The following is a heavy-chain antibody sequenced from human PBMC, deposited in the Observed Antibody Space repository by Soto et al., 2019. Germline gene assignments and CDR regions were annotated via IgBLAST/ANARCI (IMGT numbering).Heavy chain of an antibody. Sequence: GGSLRLSCAASGFTFSNAWINWVRQAPGKGLEWVGRIKSKTDGGTPDYAAPVKGRFAISRDDSKNMVYLQMNSLKTEDTGIYYCARGYYDILTGSLWFDPWGQGTLVTVSS. CDR1: GFTFSNAW. D-gene: IGHD3-9*01. CDR3: ARGYYDILTGSLWFDP. J-gene: IGHJ5*02. V-gene: IGHV3-15*07. CDR2: IKSKTDGGTP.